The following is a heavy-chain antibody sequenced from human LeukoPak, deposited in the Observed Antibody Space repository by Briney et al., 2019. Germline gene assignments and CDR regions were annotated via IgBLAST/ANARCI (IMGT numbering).Heavy chain of an antibody. D-gene: IGHD2-21*02. Sequence: ASVKVSCKASGYTFTNYGITWVRQAPGHGLEWMGWISANNGNTNYAQKLQGRVTMTRDTSTSTVYMGLRSLRSDDTAVYFCARVVVVTAASAFDIWGQGTMVTVSS. CDR3: ARVVVVTAASAFDI. CDR1: GYTFTNYG. J-gene: IGHJ3*02. V-gene: IGHV1-18*01. CDR2: ISANNGNT.